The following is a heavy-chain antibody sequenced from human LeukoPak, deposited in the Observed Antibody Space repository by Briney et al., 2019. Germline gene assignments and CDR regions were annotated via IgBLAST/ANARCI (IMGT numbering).Heavy chain of an antibody. Sequence: PGGSLRLSCAASGFTFSSYEMSWVRQAPGKGLEWVSYISGSGGTRYYADSVKGRFTISRDNGKNSLYLQMNSLTDEDTAVYYCASFLDYWGQGTLVTVSS. D-gene: IGHD3-3*01. CDR2: ISGSGGTR. V-gene: IGHV3-48*03. CDR3: ASFLDY. CDR1: GFTFSSYE. J-gene: IGHJ4*02.